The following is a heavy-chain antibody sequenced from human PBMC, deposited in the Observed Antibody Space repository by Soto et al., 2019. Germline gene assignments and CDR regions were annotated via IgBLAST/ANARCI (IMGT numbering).Heavy chain of an antibody. CDR2: IDNSGGDT. V-gene: IGHV3-23*01. Sequence: EVQLLESGGDLVQPGGSLRLSCEASGFTFTNYLMTWVRQAPGKGLEWVSSIDNSGGDTYYADSVKGRFTISRDNSKNTLYLKMNGLRAEDTALCYCAKDTYGRSWYFWGQGTLVTVSS. CDR1: GFTFTNYL. CDR3: AKDTYGRSWYF. D-gene: IGHD2-2*01. J-gene: IGHJ4*02.